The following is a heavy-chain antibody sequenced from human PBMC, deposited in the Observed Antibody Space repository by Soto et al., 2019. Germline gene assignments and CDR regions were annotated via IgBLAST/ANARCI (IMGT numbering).Heavy chain of an antibody. Sequence: ASVKVSCKASGYTFTGYYMHWVRQAPGQGLEWMGWINPNSGGTNYAQKFQGRVTMTRDTSISTAYMELSRLRSDDTAVYYCARGKYYYGSGSYYNVGRTDNWFDPWGQGTLVTVSS. V-gene: IGHV1-2*02. J-gene: IGHJ5*02. CDR2: INPNSGGT. CDR1: GYTFTGYY. D-gene: IGHD3-10*01. CDR3: ARGKYYYGSGSYYNVGRTDNWFDP.